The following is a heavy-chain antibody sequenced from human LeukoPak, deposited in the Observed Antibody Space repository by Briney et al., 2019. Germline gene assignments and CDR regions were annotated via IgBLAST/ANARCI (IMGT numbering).Heavy chain of an antibody. J-gene: IGHJ4*02. CDR1: GFTFSSYA. CDR2: ISNSVNRA. Sequence: GGSLRLSCAASGFTFSSYAMSWVRKAPGKGLEWVSTISNSVNRAYFADSVKGRFTIARDNPKNTLYLQMNSLRGEDTAVYYCVKDRQQLVGEFDYWGQGTLVTVSS. CDR3: VKDRQQLVGEFDY. V-gene: IGHV3-23*01. D-gene: IGHD6-13*01.